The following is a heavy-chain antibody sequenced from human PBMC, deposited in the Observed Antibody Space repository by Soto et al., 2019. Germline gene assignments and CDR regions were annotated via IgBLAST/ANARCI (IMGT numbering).Heavy chain of an antibody. J-gene: IGHJ4*02. D-gene: IGHD3-22*01. CDR1: GYTFTSYG. CDR3: AREGSYHDFDY. CDR2: ISGYNGDT. Sequence: KVSCKASGYTFTSYGISWVRQAPGQGLAWMGWISGYNGDTNYAQKFQGRVTLTTDTSTSTAYLEVMTLRSDDTAVYYCAREGSYHDFDYWGLGTLVTVSS. V-gene: IGHV1-18*01.